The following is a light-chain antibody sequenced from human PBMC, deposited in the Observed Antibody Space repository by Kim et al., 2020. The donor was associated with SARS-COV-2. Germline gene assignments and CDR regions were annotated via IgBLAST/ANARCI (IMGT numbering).Light chain of an antibody. CDR2: EAS. CDR1: QSVSSTY. Sequence: ESVLTQSPGTLSLSPGETATLSCKASQSVSSTYLAWYQQKPGQAPRLLISEASNRVSGTSDRFSGSGSGTDFTLTISRLEPEDYAVYYCQQYGPSASIFGQGTRLEI. J-gene: IGKJ2*01. CDR3: QQYGPSASI. V-gene: IGKV3-20*01.